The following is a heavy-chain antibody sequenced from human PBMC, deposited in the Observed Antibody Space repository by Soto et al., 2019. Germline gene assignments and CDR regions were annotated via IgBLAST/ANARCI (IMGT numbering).Heavy chain of an antibody. CDR3: ERVVQLVPYY. Sequence: QVQLVQSGAEVKKPGASVKVSCKASGDTFNSYGLNWVRQAPGQGLEWMGGISNYNGNTNSAQKRKGRVTMTTDKTTSTAYIELSSLRSDDTAVYYCERVVQLVPYYWGQGTLVTVSS. CDR1: GDTFNSYG. J-gene: IGHJ4*02. CDR2: ISNYNGNT. D-gene: IGHD6-13*01. V-gene: IGHV1-18*01.